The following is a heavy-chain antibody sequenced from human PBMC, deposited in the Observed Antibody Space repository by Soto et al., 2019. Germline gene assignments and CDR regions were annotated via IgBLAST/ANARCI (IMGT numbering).Heavy chain of an antibody. CDR2: IYPGDSEI. D-gene: IGHD4-17*01. V-gene: IGHV5-51*01. CDR1: GYSFTSYL. J-gene: IGHJ4*02. CDR3: ARHSEDTVTPDF. Sequence: GGSLKISFKASGYSFTSYLIGWVRQVPGEGLEWMGIIYPGDSEIRYNPSFQGQVTISADKSITTAYLQWSRLAASDTAMYYCARHSEDTVTPDFWGQGTLVTVSS.